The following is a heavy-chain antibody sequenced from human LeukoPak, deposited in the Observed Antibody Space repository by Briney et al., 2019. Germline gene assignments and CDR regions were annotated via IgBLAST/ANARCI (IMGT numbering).Heavy chain of an antibody. CDR3: ARQYSYGALLDY. Sequence: SQTMSLTSTVSGGSISSGSYYWSWIRQPAGKGLEWIGRIYTSGSTNYNPSLKSRVTISVDTSKNQFSLKLSSVTAADTAVYYCARQYSYGALLDYWGQGTLVTVSS. V-gene: IGHV4-61*02. CDR2: IYTSGST. J-gene: IGHJ4*02. D-gene: IGHD5-18*01. CDR1: GGSISSGSYY.